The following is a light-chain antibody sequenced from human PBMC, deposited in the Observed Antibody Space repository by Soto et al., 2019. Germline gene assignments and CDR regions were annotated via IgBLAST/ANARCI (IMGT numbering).Light chain of an antibody. CDR1: SSNIGAGYD. CDR2: ANN. J-gene: IGLJ2*01. V-gene: IGLV1-40*01. CDR3: QSSDSSHVV. Sequence: QSVLTQPPSVSGAPGQRVTVSCTGGSSNIGAGYDVHWYQHLPGTGPQLLIYANNKRPSGVPDRFSGSKSGTSASLAITEVQTEDEADYYCQSSDSSHVVFGGGTKVTVL.